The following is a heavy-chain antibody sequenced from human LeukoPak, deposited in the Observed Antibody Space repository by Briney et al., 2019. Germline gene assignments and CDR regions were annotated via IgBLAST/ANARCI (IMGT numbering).Heavy chain of an antibody. Sequence: ASVKVSCKASGYTFTIYYMHWVRQAPGQGLEWMGIINPSGGSTSYAQKFQGRVTMTRDTSTSTVYMELSSLRSEDTAVYYCASSYYDSSGYSPVDYWGQGTLVTVSS. CDR3: ASSYYDSSGYSPVDY. CDR1: GYTFTIYY. J-gene: IGHJ4*02. CDR2: INPSGGST. D-gene: IGHD3-22*01. V-gene: IGHV1-46*01.